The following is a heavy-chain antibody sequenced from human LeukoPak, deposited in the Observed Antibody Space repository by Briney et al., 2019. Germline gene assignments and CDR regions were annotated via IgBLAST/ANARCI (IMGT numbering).Heavy chain of an antibody. D-gene: IGHD3-16*01. J-gene: IGHJ4*01. CDR2: ISGSGGST. CDR3: AKFTSRFGPSPFGY. CDR1: GFTFSSFA. Sequence: GGSLRLSCAASGFTFSSFAMSWVRQAPGKGLEWVSAISGSGGSTYYADSVKGRFTISRDNSKNTLYLQMNSLRDEDTAVYYCAKFTSRFGPSPFGYWGHGTLVSVST. V-gene: IGHV3-23*01.